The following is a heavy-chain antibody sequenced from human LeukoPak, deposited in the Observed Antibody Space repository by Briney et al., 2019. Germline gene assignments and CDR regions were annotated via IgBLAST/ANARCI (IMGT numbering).Heavy chain of an antibody. V-gene: IGHV3-23*01. CDR2: ISGSGGST. CDR1: GFTFSSYA. CDR3: AKDRGMIVVVLFDY. J-gene: IGHJ4*02. D-gene: IGHD3-22*01. Sequence: GGSLRLSCAASGFTFSSYAMSRVRQAPGKGLEWVSAISGSGGSTYYADSVKGRFTISRDNSKNTLYLQMNILRAEDTAVYYCAKDRGMIVVVLFDYWGQGTLVTVSS.